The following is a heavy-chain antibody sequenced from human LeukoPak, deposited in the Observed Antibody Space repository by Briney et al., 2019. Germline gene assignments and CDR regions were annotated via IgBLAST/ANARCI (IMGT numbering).Heavy chain of an antibody. J-gene: IGHJ4*02. D-gene: IGHD2-2*01. Sequence: GGSLRLSCAASGFTFSSYAMHWVRQAPGKGLEWVAVISYDGSNKYYADSVKGRFTISRGNSKNTLYLQMNSLRAEDAAVYYCARAGSTSCYSSADYWGQGTLVTVSS. CDR2: ISYDGSNK. CDR1: GFTFSSYA. CDR3: ARAGSTSCYSSADY. V-gene: IGHV3-30*04.